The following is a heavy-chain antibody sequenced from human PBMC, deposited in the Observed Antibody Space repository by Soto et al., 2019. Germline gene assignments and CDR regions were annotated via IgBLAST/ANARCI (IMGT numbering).Heavy chain of an antibody. CDR2: IYYSGST. D-gene: IGHD4-4*01. J-gene: IGHJ3*02. CDR3: AREGRMTTVTTDDAFDI. Sequence: SETLSLTCTVSGGSISSGGYYWSWIRQHPGKGLEWIGYIYYSGSTYYNPSPKSRVTISVDTSKNQFSLKLSSVTAADTAVYYCAREGRMTTVTTDDAFDIWGQGTMVTVSS. CDR1: GGSISSGGYY. V-gene: IGHV4-31*03.